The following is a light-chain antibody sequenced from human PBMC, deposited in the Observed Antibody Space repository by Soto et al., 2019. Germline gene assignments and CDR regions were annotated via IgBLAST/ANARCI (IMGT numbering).Light chain of an antibody. V-gene: IGKV4-1*01. CDR3: QQYYTTPFT. Sequence: DIVMTQSPDSLAVSLGERATVNCRSSRSVFYNSNNKNHLAWYQQKTGQPPKLLIYWASTRESGVPDRFSGSGSGTDFTLTISSLQAEDVAVYFCQQYYTTPFTFGPGTKVDIK. J-gene: IGKJ3*01. CDR2: WAS. CDR1: RSVFYNSNNKNH.